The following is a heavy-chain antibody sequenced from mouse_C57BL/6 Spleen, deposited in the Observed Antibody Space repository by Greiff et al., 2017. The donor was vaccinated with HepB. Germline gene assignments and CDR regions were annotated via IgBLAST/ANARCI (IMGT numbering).Heavy chain of an antibody. D-gene: IGHD2-3*01. J-gene: IGHJ4*01. Sequence: VQLKQSGPELVKPGASVKISCKASGYTFTDYYMNWVKQSHGKSLEWIGDINPNNGGTSYNQKFKGKATLTVDKSSSTAYMELRSLTSEDSAVYYCARFYDSPYYAMDYWGQGTSVTVSS. CDR1: GYTFTDYY. CDR2: INPNNGGT. CDR3: ARFYDSPYYAMDY. V-gene: IGHV1-26*01.